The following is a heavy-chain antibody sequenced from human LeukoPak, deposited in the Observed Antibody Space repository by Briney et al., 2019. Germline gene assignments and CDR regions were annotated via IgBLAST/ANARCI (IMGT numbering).Heavy chain of an antibody. J-gene: IGHJ4*02. CDR3: ARVLARTGTTFPRGFDY. CDR1: GSTFTSYD. CDR2: MNPNSGKT. V-gene: IGHV1-8*01. D-gene: IGHD1-1*01. Sequence: GASVKVSCKAAGSTFTSYDINWVRQATGQGLEWMGWMNPNSGKTGYAQKFQGRVTMTRNTSISTAYLELSSLRSEDTAVYYCARVLARTGTTFPRGFDYWGQGTLVTVSS.